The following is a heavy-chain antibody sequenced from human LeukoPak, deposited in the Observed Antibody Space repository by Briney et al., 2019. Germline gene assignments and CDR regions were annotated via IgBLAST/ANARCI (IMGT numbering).Heavy chain of an antibody. CDR1: GFTVSSNY. CDR3: AREQVVVPAATVGWFDP. V-gene: IGHV3-53*01. D-gene: IGHD2-2*01. J-gene: IGHJ5*02. Sequence: GGSLRLSCAASGFTVSSNYMSWVRQAPGKGLEWVSVIYSGGSTYYADSVKGRFTISRDNSKNTLYLQMNSLRAEDTAVYYCAREQVVVPAATVGWFDPWGQGTLVTVSS. CDR2: IYSGGST.